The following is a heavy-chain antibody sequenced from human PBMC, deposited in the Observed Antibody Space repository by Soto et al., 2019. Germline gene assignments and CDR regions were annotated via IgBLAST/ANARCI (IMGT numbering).Heavy chain of an antibody. CDR2: IDTSGIKI. Sequence: QVQWVEFGGDLVKPGGSLRLSCAASGYTFRDYYMSWIRQAPGKGLEWISYIDTSGIKIYYVDSVKGRFTITRDNAKNSLYLEMNSLRDEDTAVYYCASHYDMWTSYLSPVDYWGQRTLVTVSS. D-gene: IGHD3-9*01. CDR1: GYTFRDYY. J-gene: IGHJ4*02. CDR3: ASHYDMWTSYLSPVDY. V-gene: IGHV3-11*01.